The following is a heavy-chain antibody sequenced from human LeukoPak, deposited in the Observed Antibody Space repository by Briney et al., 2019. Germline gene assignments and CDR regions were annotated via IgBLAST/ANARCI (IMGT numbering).Heavy chain of an antibody. CDR3: AGGRDYIWGSYDY. J-gene: IGHJ4*02. Sequence: AGGSLRLSCAASGFTFSNHWMSWVRQAPGKGLEWLAHINQNGSGKLYVDPVKGRFTISRDNANNSLYLQMNSLRVEDTAVYYCAGGRDYIWGSYDYWGQGTLVTVSS. CDR2: INQNGSGK. D-gene: IGHD3-16*01. V-gene: IGHV3-7*01. CDR1: GFTFSNHW.